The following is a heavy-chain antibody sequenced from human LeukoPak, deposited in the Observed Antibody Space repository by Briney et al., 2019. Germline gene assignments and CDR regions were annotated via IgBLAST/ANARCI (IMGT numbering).Heavy chain of an antibody. D-gene: IGHD3-3*01. CDR1: GGSISSSSYY. CDR2: IYYSGST. J-gene: IGHJ4*02. Sequence: PSETLSLTCTVSGGSISSSSYYWGWIRQPPGKGLEWIGSIYYSGSTYYNPSLKSRVTISVDTSKNQFSLKLSSVTAADTAVYYCARPNFWSGYHDYWGQGTLVTVSS. V-gene: IGHV4-39*01. CDR3: ARPNFWSGYHDY.